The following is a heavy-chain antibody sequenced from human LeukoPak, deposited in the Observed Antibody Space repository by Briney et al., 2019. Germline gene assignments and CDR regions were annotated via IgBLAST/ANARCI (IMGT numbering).Heavy chain of an antibody. Sequence: GGSLRLSCAASGFTFSSYAMSWVRQAPGKGLEWVSAIRGSGGSTYYADSVKGRFTISRDNSKNTLYLQMNSLRAEDTAVYYCAEARLVVPAAMRGVTGWFDPWGQGTLVTVSS. CDR2: IRGSGGST. V-gene: IGHV3-23*01. CDR1: GFTFSSYA. D-gene: IGHD2-2*01. J-gene: IGHJ5*02. CDR3: AEARLVVPAAMRGVTGWFDP.